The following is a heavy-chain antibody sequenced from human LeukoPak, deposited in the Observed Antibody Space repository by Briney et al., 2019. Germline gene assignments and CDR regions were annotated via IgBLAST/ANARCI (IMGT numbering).Heavy chain of an antibody. Sequence: ASETLSLTCTVSGGSISSSSYYWGWIRQPPGKGLEWIGSIYYSGSTYYNPSLKSRVTISVDTSKNQFSLKLSSVTAADTAVYYCARRARIQLWPTEYFDYWGQGTLVTVSS. V-gene: IGHV4-39*01. D-gene: IGHD5-18*01. CDR3: ARRARIQLWPTEYFDY. CDR1: GGSISSSSYY. CDR2: IYYSGST. J-gene: IGHJ4*02.